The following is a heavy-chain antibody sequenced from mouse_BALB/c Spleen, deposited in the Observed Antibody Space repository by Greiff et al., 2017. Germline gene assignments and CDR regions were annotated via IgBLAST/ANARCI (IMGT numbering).Heavy chain of an antibody. V-gene: IGHV1-67*01. CDR1: GYTFTDYA. Sequence: QVQLQQSGPELVRPGVSVKISCKGSGYTFTDYAMHWVKQSHAKSLEWIGVISTYYGNTNYNQKFKGKATMTVGKSSSTAYMELARLTSEDSAIYYCARGLLRSGGYFDYWGQGTTLTVSS. CDR3: ARGLLRSGGYFDY. D-gene: IGHD1-1*01. J-gene: IGHJ2*01. CDR2: ISTYYGNT.